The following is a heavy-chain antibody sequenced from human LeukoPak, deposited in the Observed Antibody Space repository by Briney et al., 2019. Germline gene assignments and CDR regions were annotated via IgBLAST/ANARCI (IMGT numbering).Heavy chain of an antibody. CDR1: GYTFTGYY. D-gene: IGHD2-2*01. J-gene: IGHJ6*03. CDR2: INPNSGGT. Sequence: ASVKVSCKASGYTFTGYYMHWVRQAPGQGLEWMGWINPNSGGTNYAQQFQGRVTMTRDTSISTAYMELSRLRSDDTAVYYCARDLTVDPYSIVVVPAAMVYYYMDVGGKGPRSPSP. V-gene: IGHV1-2*02. CDR3: ARDLTVDPYSIVVVPAAMVYYYMDV.